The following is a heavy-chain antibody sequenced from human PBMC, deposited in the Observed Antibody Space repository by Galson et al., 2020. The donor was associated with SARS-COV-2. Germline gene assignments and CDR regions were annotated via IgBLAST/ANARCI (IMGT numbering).Heavy chain of an antibody. CDR2: IKQDGSEK. D-gene: IGHD2-15*01. J-gene: IGHJ4*02. V-gene: IGHV3-7*01. CDR3: ASTLSATPGGDY. Sequence: GGSLRLSCAAFGFTFSRYWMSWVRQAPGKGLEWLANIKQDGSEKYYVDSVKGRFTISRDNTRNSLYLHINSLRAEDTAVYYCASTLSATPGGDYWGQGTLVTVSS. CDR1: GFTFSRYW.